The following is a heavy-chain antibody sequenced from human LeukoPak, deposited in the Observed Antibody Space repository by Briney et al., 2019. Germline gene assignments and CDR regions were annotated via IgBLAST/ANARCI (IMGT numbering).Heavy chain of an antibody. CDR1: GGSISSSSYY. CDR3: ARGSVINDY. D-gene: IGHD2-21*01. CDR2: IYYSGST. J-gene: IGHJ4*02. Sequence: SETLSLTCTVSGGSISSSSYYWGWIRQPPGKGLEWIGSIYYSGSTYYNPSLKSRVTISVDTSKNQFSLKLSSVTAADTAVYYCARGSVINDYWGQGTLVTVSS. V-gene: IGHV4-39*07.